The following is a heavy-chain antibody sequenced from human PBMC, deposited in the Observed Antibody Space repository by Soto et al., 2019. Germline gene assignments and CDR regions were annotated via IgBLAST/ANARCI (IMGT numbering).Heavy chain of an antibody. CDR1: GFTFSNDW. V-gene: IGHV3-15*01. CDR2: IKSKRDGGTI. J-gene: IGHJ4*02. Sequence: EVHLVESGGGLVKPGGSLRLSCAASGFTFSNDWMTWVRQAPGKVLEWIGRIKSKRDGGTIDDAAPVRGRFTISRDDSTNTLYLQMNNLKTEDTAIYYCTRGAPSGTFYDYLGQGTLVTVSS. CDR3: TRGAPSGTFYDY. D-gene: IGHD6-13*01.